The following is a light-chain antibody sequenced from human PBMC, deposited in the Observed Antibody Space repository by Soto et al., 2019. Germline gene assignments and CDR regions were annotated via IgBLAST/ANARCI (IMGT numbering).Light chain of an antibody. Sequence: DIQMTQSPSSLSAAVGDRVTITCRASQTIERYLNWYQQRPGKPPTLLIFAASNLEDGVPQRFTASGSGTDFTLTISGLQPEDFATYYCQQTSGPPRTFGQGTKLEVK. CDR3: QQTSGPPRT. V-gene: IGKV1-39*01. CDR1: QTIERY. J-gene: IGKJ1*01. CDR2: AAS.